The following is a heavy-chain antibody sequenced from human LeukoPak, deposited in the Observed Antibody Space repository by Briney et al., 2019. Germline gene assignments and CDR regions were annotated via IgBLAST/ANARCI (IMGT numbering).Heavy chain of an antibody. CDR3: ARAVTALYYYDSSGYYNY. D-gene: IGHD3-22*01. Sequence: ASVKVSCKASGYTFTSYGISWVRQAPGQGLEWMGWISAYNGNTNYAQKLQGRVTMTTDTSTSTAYMELRSLRSDDTAVYYCARAVTALYYYDSSGYYNYWGQGTLVTVSS. V-gene: IGHV1-18*01. J-gene: IGHJ4*02. CDR2: ISAYNGNT. CDR1: GYTFTSYG.